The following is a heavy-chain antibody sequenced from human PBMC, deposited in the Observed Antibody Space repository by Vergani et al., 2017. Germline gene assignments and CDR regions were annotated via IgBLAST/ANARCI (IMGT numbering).Heavy chain of an antibody. V-gene: IGHV3-30*19. CDR1: GFTFSSYG. CDR2: ISYDGSNK. D-gene: IGHD2-2*02. Sequence: QVQLVESGGGVVQPGGSLRLSCAASGFTFSSYGMHWVRQAPGKGREWVAVISYDGSNKYYADSVKGRFTISRDNSKNTLYLQMNSLRAEDTAVYYCARDLEVSGQAPAAIESDYWGQGTLVTVSS. CDR3: ARDLEVSGQAPAAIESDY. J-gene: IGHJ4*02.